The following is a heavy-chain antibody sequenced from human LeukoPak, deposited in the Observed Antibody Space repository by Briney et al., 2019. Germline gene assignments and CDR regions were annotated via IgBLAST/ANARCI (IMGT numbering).Heavy chain of an antibody. V-gene: IGHV5-51*01. CDR2: IYRDDSDT. D-gene: IGHD2-8*01. Sequence: GESLKISCEASGHTFTNSWIAWVRQKPGKGPEWMGLIYRDDSDTRYNPSFQGQVIISADKSISTAYLQWSSLKASDTAMYYCARSAGHCSDGLCYAYNWFDLWGQGTLVTVSS. CDR3: ARSAGHCSDGLCYAYNWFDL. CDR1: GHTFTNSW. J-gene: IGHJ5*02.